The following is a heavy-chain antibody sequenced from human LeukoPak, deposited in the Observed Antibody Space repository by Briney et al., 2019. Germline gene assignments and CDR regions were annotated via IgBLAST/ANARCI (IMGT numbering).Heavy chain of an antibody. V-gene: IGHV3-7*03. CDR1: GFTFSSYW. Sequence: GGSLRLSCAASGFTFSSYWVSWVRQAPGKGLEWVANIKQDGSEKYYVDSVKGRFTISRDNAKNSLYLQMNSLRAEDTAVYYCARERGLDYWGQGTLVTVSS. J-gene: IGHJ4*02. CDR2: IKQDGSEK. D-gene: IGHD3-10*01. CDR3: ARERGLDY.